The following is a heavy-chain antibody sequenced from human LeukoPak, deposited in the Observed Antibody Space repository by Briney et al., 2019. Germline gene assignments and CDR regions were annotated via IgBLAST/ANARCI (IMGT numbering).Heavy chain of an antibody. V-gene: IGHV3-9*03. Sequence: GGSLRLSCAASGFTFSSYSMNWVRQAPGKGLEWVSGISWNSGSIGYADSVKGRFTISRDNAKNSLYLQMNSLRAEDMALYYCAKGRSSFWSGYYALDYWGQGTLVTVSS. CDR1: GFTFSSYS. CDR3: AKGRSSFWSGYYALDY. D-gene: IGHD3-3*01. CDR2: ISWNSGSI. J-gene: IGHJ4*02.